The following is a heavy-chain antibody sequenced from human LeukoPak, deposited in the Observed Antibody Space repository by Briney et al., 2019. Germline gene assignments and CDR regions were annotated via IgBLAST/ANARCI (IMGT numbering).Heavy chain of an antibody. Sequence: GGSLRLSCAASGFTFSSYWMHWVRQTPGKGLVWVSRIKGDGSDTLYADSVKGRFTISRDNSKNTLYLQTSSLGVDDTAVYYCAREYSGRGYFDYWGQGTLVTVSS. CDR1: GFTFSSYW. V-gene: IGHV3-74*01. CDR3: AREYSGRGYFDY. D-gene: IGHD5-12*01. CDR2: IKGDGSDT. J-gene: IGHJ4*02.